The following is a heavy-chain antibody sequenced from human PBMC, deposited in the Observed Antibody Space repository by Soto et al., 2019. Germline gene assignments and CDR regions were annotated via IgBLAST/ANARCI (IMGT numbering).Heavy chain of an antibody. J-gene: IGHJ6*02. CDR3: ASEAIVAGATTGMDV. Sequence: ASVHVSCMASVYTLTTFFMHWVRQAPGRGVEWMGVINPGYPAGRSTTYAQKFQGRVTMTTDTSTSTVYIELSRLRSDDTAVYYCASEAIVAGATTGMDVWGQGTTVTVSS. D-gene: IGHD1-26*01. CDR2: INPGYPAGRST. CDR1: VYTLTTFF. V-gene: IGHV1-46*01.